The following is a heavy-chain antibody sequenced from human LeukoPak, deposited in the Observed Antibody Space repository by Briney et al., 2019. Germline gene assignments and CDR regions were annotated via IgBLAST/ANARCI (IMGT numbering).Heavy chain of an antibody. Sequence: SETLSLTCAVYGGSFSGYYWSWIRQPPGKGLEWIGEINHSGSTNYNPSLKSRVTISADTSKNQFSLKLSSVTAADTAVYYCARGYYDFWSGYYSLSGGWFDPWGQGTLVTVSS. CDR2: INHSGST. CDR3: ARGYYDFWSGYYSLSGGWFDP. J-gene: IGHJ5*02. V-gene: IGHV4-34*01. CDR1: GGSFSGYY. D-gene: IGHD3-3*01.